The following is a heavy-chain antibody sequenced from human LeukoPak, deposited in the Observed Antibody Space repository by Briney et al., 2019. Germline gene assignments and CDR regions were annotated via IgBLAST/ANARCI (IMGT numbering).Heavy chain of an antibody. J-gene: IGHJ4*02. D-gene: IGHD3-10*01. CDR1: GGSINDAS. Sequence: SEALSLTCTVSGGSINDASWNWIRQPPGQGLEWIGYIYHSGGTNYNPSLKSRVTISLDTSKNQFSLKLSSVTAADTAVYYCARVGTYYRSLDSWGQGTLVTVSS. CDR2: IYHSGGT. CDR3: ARVGTYYRSLDS. V-gene: IGHV4-59*01.